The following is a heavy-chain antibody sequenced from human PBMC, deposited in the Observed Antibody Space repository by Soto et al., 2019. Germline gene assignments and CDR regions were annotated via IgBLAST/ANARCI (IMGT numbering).Heavy chain of an antibody. CDR2: IYYSGST. D-gene: IGHD3-22*01. V-gene: IGHV4-30-4*01. J-gene: IGHJ4*02. Sequence: QVQLRESGPGLVKPSQTLSLTCTVSGASISSGDYYWSWIRQTPEKGLEWIGYIYYSGSTDYSPSLKRRLTISVDTSKHQFFLKLTSVTAADTAVYYCSSKQTSYYDSTTYSVRDYWGQGTLVTVSS. CDR3: SSKQTSYYDSTTYSVRDY. CDR1: GASISSGDYY.